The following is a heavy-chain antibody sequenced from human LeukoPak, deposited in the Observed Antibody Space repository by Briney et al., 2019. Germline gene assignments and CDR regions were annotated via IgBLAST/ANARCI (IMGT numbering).Heavy chain of an antibody. CDR1: GGTFSSYA. Sequence: GASVKVSCKASGGTFSSYAISWVRQAPGQGLEWMGRIIPILGIANYAQKLQGRVTLTTDTSTSTAYMELWSLRSDDTAVYYCARDPSIAAAGLYNYYGMDVWGQGTTVTVSS. V-gene: IGHV1-69*04. CDR2: IIPILGIA. D-gene: IGHD6-13*01. J-gene: IGHJ6*02. CDR3: ARDPSIAAAGLYNYYGMDV.